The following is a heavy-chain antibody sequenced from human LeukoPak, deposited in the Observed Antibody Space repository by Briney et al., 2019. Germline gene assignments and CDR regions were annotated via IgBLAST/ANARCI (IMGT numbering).Heavy chain of an antibody. Sequence: PGGSLRLSCVASGLTFSSYAMYWVRQAPGKGLEWVSVISGSGGSTYYADSVKGRFSISRDNSKNTLYLQMNSLRAEDTAVYYCAKRGVSSSWYYFDYWGQGTLVTVSS. CDR2: ISGSGGST. V-gene: IGHV3-23*01. D-gene: IGHD6-13*01. J-gene: IGHJ4*02. CDR1: GLTFSSYA. CDR3: AKRGVSSSWYYFDY.